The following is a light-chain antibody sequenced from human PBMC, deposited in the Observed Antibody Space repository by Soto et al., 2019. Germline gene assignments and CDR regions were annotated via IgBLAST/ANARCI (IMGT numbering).Light chain of an antibody. V-gene: IGLV2-14*03. CDR2: DGS. Sequence: QSALTQPASVSGSPGQSITISCTGTSSDVGGYNHVSWYHHHPGKAPKLLIYDGSHRPSGVSNRFSGSKSGNTASLTISGLQAEDEADYYCSSYTSNSHYVFGTGTKVTVL. CDR1: SSDVGGYNH. CDR3: SSYTSNSHYV. J-gene: IGLJ1*01.